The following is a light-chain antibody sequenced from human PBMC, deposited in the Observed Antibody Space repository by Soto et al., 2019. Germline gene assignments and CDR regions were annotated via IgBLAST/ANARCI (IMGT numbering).Light chain of an antibody. CDR1: ESVSSN. CDR3: QHYDNWPFT. Sequence: EIGMTQSPATLSVSPGERATLSCRASESVSSNLACYQQKPGQAPRLLIYGASTRATGIPARFSGSGSGTEFTLTISSLQSEDIAIYYCQHYDNWPFTFGQGTKVDIK. V-gene: IGKV3-15*01. CDR2: GAS. J-gene: IGKJ2*01.